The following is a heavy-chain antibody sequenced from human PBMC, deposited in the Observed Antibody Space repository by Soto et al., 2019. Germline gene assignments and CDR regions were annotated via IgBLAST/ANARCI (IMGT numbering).Heavy chain of an antibody. CDR3: AKGEIYYDFWSGYYSDAFDI. J-gene: IGHJ3*02. Sequence: GGSLRLSCAASGFTFSSYAMSWVRQAPGKGLEWVSAISGSGGSTYYADSVKGRFTISRDNSKNTLYLQMNSLRAEDTAVYYCAKGEIYYDFWSGYYSDAFDIWGQGTMVTVSS. V-gene: IGHV3-23*01. CDR1: GFTFSSYA. CDR2: ISGSGGST. D-gene: IGHD3-3*01.